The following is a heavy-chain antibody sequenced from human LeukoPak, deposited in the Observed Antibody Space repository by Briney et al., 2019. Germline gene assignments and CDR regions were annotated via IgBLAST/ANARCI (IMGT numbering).Heavy chain of an antibody. D-gene: IGHD2-2*01. CDR3: ARSISWHDGWFDP. V-gene: IGHV3-74*01. Sequence: PGGSLRLSCAASGFTFSNYWMYWVRHAPGEGLVWVSRISSDGSTTANADSVRGRFTISRDNTKSTLYLQMNRLRAEDTAVYLCARSISWHDGWFDPWGQGTLVTVSS. CDR1: GFTFSNYW. CDR2: ISSDGSTT. J-gene: IGHJ5*02.